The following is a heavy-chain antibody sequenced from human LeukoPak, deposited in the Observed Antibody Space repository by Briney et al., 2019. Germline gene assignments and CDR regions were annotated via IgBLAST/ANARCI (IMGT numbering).Heavy chain of an antibody. D-gene: IGHD3-3*01. V-gene: IGHV3-53*01. CDR1: GFTVSNNY. J-gene: IGHJ2*01. CDR2: IYSDGTT. Sequence: PGGSLRLSCAASGFTVSNNYMSWVRQDPGKKLEWVSDIYSDGTTFYADSVKGRFTISRDSSKNTLYLQMNSLRAEDTAVYHCARYDFILISYFDLWGRGALVTVSS. CDR3: ARYDFILISYFDL.